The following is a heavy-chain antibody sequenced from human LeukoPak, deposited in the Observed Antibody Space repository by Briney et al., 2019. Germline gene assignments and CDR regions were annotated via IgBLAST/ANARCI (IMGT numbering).Heavy chain of an antibody. J-gene: IGHJ4*02. D-gene: IGHD2-15*01. CDR2: ITSGFTP. Sequence: GGSLSLSCAASGLTFSDYAMSWFRQAPGKGLEWVSGITSGFTPHYADSVKGRFTISRDNSKNTFHLQLNSLRAEDTAVYYCAKNYSDSRVADVFFEYWGQGTLVSVSS. CDR1: GLTFSDYA. CDR3: AKNYSDSRVADVFFEY. V-gene: IGHV3-23*01.